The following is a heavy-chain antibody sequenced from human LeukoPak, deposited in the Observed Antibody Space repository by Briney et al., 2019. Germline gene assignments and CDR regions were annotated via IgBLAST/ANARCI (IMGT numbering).Heavy chain of an antibody. J-gene: IGHJ4*02. V-gene: IGHV4-39*01. CDR1: GGSISSSSYY. CDR3: ARSQQQLLRY. CDR2: IYYSGST. Sequence: SETLSLTCTVSGGSISSSSYYWGWIRQPPGKGLEWIGSIYYSGSTYYNPSLKSRVTISVDTSKNQFSLKLSSVTAADTAVYYCARSQQQLLRYWGQGTLVTVSS. D-gene: IGHD6-13*01.